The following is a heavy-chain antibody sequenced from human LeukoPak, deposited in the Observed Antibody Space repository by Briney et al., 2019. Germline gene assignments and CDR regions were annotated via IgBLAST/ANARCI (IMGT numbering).Heavy chain of an antibody. CDR2: IYSDDIK. CDR1: GFIFSNAW. V-gene: IGHV3-66*01. Sequence: GGSLSLSCAASGFIFSNAWMNWVRQAQGRGRGWVSLIYSDDIKQYADSVKGRFTITRDNSKTTLNPQMNILREEDTAVYFCARDRAEGKTWVEFDPWGQGTLVTVSS. J-gene: IGHJ5*02. CDR3: ARDRAEGKTWVEFDP.